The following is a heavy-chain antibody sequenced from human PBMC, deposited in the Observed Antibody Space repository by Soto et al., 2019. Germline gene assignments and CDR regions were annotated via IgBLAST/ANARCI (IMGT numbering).Heavy chain of an antibody. CDR1: GFTFSSYG. CDR3: AKHRVFYGNPGSWGEFAP. V-gene: IGHV3-33*06. D-gene: IGHD3-10*01. J-gene: IGHJ5*02. Sequence: GGSLRLSCAASGFTFSSYGMHWVRQAPGKGLEWVAVIWYDGSNKYYADSVKGRFTISRDNSKNTLYLQMDSLRAEDTAVYYCAKHRVFYGNPGSWGEFAPGGQGP. CDR2: IWYDGSNK.